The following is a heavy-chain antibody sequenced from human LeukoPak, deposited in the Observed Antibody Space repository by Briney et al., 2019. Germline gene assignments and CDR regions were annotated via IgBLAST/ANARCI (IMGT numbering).Heavy chain of an antibody. Sequence: VKVSCKASGGTFSSYAISWVRQAPGQGLEWMGGIIPIFGTANYAQKFQGRVTITADESTSTAYMELSSLRSEDTAVYYCARELYSGYDVPGHWGQGTLVTVSS. CDR3: ARELYSGYDVPGH. J-gene: IGHJ4*02. CDR2: IIPIFGTA. D-gene: IGHD5-12*01. CDR1: GGTFSSYA. V-gene: IGHV1-69*13.